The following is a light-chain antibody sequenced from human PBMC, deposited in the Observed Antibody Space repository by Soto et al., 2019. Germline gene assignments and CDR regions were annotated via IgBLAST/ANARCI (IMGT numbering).Light chain of an antibody. V-gene: IGKV1-5*01. CDR2: DAS. Sequence: DIPMTQSPSTLSASVGDRVTITCRASQSISGWLAWYQQRPGKAPKLLIYDASSLESGVPSRFSGSGSGTEFTLTISSLQPDDFATYYCQQYDTYSLTFGQGTKVEIK. J-gene: IGKJ1*01. CDR3: QQYDTYSLT. CDR1: QSISGW.